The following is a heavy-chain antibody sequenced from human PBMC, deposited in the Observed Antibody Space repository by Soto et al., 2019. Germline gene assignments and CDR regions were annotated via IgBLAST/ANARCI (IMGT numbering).Heavy chain of an antibody. D-gene: IGHD3-10*01. CDR1: GGFTSTNNW. J-gene: IGHJ4*02. Sequence: QLQLQESGPGLVRPSGTLSLTCAVSGGFTSTNNWWSWVREPPGKGLEWIGDAYHSGSTEYNPSLKSRVSISVDKSKNQSSLKLTSATAAHTAVYYCARSPPSSYYGGSGTFDYWGQGTLVTVSS. CDR2: AYHSGST. V-gene: IGHV4-4*02. CDR3: ARSPPSSYYGGSGTFDY.